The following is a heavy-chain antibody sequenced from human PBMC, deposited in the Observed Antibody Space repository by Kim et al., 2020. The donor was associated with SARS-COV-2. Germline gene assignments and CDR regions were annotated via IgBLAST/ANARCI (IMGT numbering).Heavy chain of an antibody. CDR3: ASTYFYDSSASNDY. CDR2: IYYSGDT. D-gene: IGHD3-22*01. CDR1: GGSVSSSSFF. V-gene: IGHV4-61*01. J-gene: IGHJ4*01. Sequence: SETLSLTCIISGGSVSSSSFFWRWSRQPPGMGLEWIGYIYYSGDTKYNPSLGSRVTISLDTSKNQLSLKLNSVTAADTAIYYCASTYFYDSSASNDYWG.